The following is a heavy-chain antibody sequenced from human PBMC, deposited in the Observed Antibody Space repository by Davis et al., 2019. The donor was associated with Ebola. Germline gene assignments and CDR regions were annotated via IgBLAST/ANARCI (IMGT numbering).Heavy chain of an antibody. CDR2: IIPILHSA. J-gene: IGHJ6*04. D-gene: IGHD6-13*01. CDR1: GYSFKNYA. CDR3: ARATPSYSSTYGYYYGMDV. Sequence: AASVKVSCKASGYSFKNYAISWVRQAPGQGLEWMGGIIPILHSANYGQKFQGRVTITADESTSTAYMELSSLRSEDTAVYYCARATPSYSSTYGYYYGMDVWGRGTTVIVSS. V-gene: IGHV1-69*13.